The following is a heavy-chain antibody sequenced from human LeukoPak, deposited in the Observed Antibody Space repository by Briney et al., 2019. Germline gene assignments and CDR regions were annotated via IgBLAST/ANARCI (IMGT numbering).Heavy chain of an antibody. CDR3: AREIVGATRWFDP. V-gene: IGHV4-38-2*02. J-gene: IGHJ5*02. CDR1: GYSISSGYY. Sequence: PSETLSLTCTVSGYSISSGYYWGWIRQPPGKGLEWIGSIYHSGGTYYNPSLKSRVTISVDTSKNQFSLKLSSVTAADTAVYYCAREIVGATRWFDPWGQGTLVTVSS. D-gene: IGHD1-26*01. CDR2: IYHSGGT.